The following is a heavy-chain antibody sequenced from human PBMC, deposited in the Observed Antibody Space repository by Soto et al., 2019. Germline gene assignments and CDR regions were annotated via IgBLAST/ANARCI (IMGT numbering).Heavy chain of an antibody. CDR1: GYSFTSYW. J-gene: IGHJ4*02. V-gene: IGHV5-10-1*01. CDR2: IDPSDSYT. CDR3: ARGAPDSPVPAAHLGRY. D-gene: IGHD2-2*01. Sequence: GASLKISCQGSGYSFTSYWISWVRQMPGKGLEWMGRIDPSDSYTNYSPSFQGHVTISADKSISTAYLQWSSLKASDTAMYYCARGAPDSPVPAAHLGRYWGQGTLVTVSS.